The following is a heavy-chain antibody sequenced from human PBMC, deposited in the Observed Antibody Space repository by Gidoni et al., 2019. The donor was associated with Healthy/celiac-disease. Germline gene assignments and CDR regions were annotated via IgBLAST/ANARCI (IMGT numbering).Heavy chain of an antibody. Sequence: EVQLVESGGGLVQPGGSLRLSGAASGFIVISNYMSLVRQAQGKGLVWVSVNYSGCSTYNADSVKGRVTISRDNSKNTLYLQMNSLRVEDTAVYYCARVGGYGGDWFDPWGQGTLVTVSS. D-gene: IGHD5-12*01. V-gene: IGHV3-66*01. J-gene: IGHJ5*02. CDR1: GFIVISNY. CDR2: NYSGCST. CDR3: ARVGGYGGDWFDP.